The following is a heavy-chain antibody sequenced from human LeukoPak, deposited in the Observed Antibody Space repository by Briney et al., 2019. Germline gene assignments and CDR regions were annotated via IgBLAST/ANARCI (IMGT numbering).Heavy chain of an antibody. CDR2: IIPIFGTA. Sequence: SEKISCKASGGTFSSYAISWVRQAPGQRLECMGGIIPIFGTANYAQKFQGRVTITADESTSTAYMELSSLRSEDTAVYYCARVEALYGDYVTAFDIWGQGTMVTVSS. CDR3: ARVEALYGDYVTAFDI. D-gene: IGHD4-17*01. CDR1: GGTFSSYA. J-gene: IGHJ3*02. V-gene: IGHV1-69*13.